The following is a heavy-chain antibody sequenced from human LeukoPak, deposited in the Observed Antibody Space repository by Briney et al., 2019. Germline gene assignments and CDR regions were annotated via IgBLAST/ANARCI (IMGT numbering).Heavy chain of an antibody. Sequence: PGGSLRLSCAASGFTFSCYAMSWVRQAPGKGLEWVSAISGSGGSTYYADSVKGRFTISRDNSKNTLYLQMNSLRAEDTAVYYCANAPYSSSPREVDYWGQGTLVTVSS. CDR1: GFTFSCYA. D-gene: IGHD6-6*01. CDR3: ANAPYSSSPREVDY. CDR2: ISGSGGST. J-gene: IGHJ4*02. V-gene: IGHV3-23*01.